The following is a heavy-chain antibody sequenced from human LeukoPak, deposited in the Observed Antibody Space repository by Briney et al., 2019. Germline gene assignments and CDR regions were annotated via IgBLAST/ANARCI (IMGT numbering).Heavy chain of an antibody. CDR1: GGSISSGDYY. J-gene: IGHJ3*02. Sequence: SQTLSLTCTVSGGSISSGDYYWSWIRQPPGKGLEWIGYIYYSGSTYYNPSLKSRVTISVDTSKNQFSLKLSSVTAADTAVYYCARVRAVTNDAFDIWGQGTMVAVSS. CDR2: IYYSGST. D-gene: IGHD4-17*01. CDR3: ARVRAVTNDAFDI. V-gene: IGHV4-30-4*01.